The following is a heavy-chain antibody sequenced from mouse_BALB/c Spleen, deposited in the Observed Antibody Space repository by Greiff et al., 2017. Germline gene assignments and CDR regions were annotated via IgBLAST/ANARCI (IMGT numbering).Heavy chain of an antibody. V-gene: IGHV1-80*01. CDR3: ARGSSYRYAMDY. J-gene: IGHJ4*01. CDR2: IYPGDGDT. Sequence: QVQLQQSGAELVRPGSSVKISCKASGYAFSSYWMNWVKQRPGQGLEWIGQIYPGDGDTNYNGKFKGKATLTADKSSSTAYMQLSSLTSEDSAVYFCARGSSYRYAMDYWGQGTSVTVSS. D-gene: IGHD1-1*01. CDR1: GYAFSSYW.